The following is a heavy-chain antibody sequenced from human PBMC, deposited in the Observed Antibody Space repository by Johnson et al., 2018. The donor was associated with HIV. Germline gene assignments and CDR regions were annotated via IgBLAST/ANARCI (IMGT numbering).Heavy chain of an antibody. D-gene: IGHD3-3*01. Sequence: MQLVESGGGVAGPGGSLRLSCVASGFTFDDYGMSWVRQAPGKGLEWVSGINWNGGSIHYAASVKGRFTISRDNAKKSLYLQMNSLRAEDTALYHCARVTIFGVVIDHDAFDIWGQGAMVTVSS. CDR1: GFTFDDYG. V-gene: IGHV3-20*01. CDR2: INWNGGSI. CDR3: ARVTIFGVVIDHDAFDI. J-gene: IGHJ3*02.